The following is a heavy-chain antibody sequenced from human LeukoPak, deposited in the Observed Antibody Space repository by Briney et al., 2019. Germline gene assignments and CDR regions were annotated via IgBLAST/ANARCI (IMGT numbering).Heavy chain of an antibody. J-gene: IGHJ4*02. Sequence: ASVKVSCKASGYTFTSYDINWVRQATGQGLEWLGWMSASSGNTGYAQKFQGRVSMTRATSISTAYLELSSLTFEDSAVYYCASTPPKGDIDYWGQGTLVTVSS. CDR1: GYTFTSYD. V-gene: IGHV1-8*01. CDR2: MSASSGNT. CDR3: ASTPPKGDIDY.